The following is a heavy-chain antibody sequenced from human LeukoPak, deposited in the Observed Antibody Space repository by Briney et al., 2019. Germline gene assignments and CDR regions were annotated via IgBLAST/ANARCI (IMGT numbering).Heavy chain of an antibody. CDR1: GFTVSSIY. CDR3: ASEVYSSSSGFNY. V-gene: IGHV3-66*01. J-gene: IGHJ4*02. CDR2: IYSGGST. D-gene: IGHD6-6*01. Sequence: PGGSLRLSCAASGFTVSSIYMSWVRQAPGKGLEWVSVIYSGGSTYYADSVKGRFAISRDNSKNTLYLQMNSLRAEDTAVYYCASEVYSSSSGFNYWGQGTLVTVSS.